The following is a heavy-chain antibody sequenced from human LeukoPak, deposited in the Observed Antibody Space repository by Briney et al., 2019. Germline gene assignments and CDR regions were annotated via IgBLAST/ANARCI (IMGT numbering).Heavy chain of an antibody. CDR3: ARVLRTPLAAAGPSYYYYYYMDV. V-gene: IGHV3-21*01. CDR1: GFTFSSYS. Sequence: SGGSLRLSCAASGFTFSSYSMNWVRQAPGKGLEWVSSISSSSSYIYYADSVKGRFTISRDNAKNSLYLQMNSLRAEDTAVYYCARVLRTPLAAAGPSYYYYYYMDVWGKGTTVTISS. CDR2: ISSSSSYI. D-gene: IGHD6-13*01. J-gene: IGHJ6*03.